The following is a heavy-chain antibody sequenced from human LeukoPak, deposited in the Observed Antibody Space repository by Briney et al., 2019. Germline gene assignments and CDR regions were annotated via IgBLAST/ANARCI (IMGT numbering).Heavy chain of an antibody. V-gene: IGHV3-30-3*01. CDR3: ARGITGRYYYGMDV. D-gene: IGHD1-20*01. Sequence: GRSLRLSCAASGFTFDDYAMHWVRQAPGKGLEWVAVISYDGSNKYYADSVKGRFTISRDNSKNTLYLQMNSLRAEDTAVYYCARGITGRYYYGMDVWGQGTTVTVSS. J-gene: IGHJ6*02. CDR2: ISYDGSNK. CDR1: GFTFDDYA.